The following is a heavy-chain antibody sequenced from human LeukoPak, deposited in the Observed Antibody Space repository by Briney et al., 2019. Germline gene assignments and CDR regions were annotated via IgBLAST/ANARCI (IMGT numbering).Heavy chain of an antibody. CDR2: IKQDRSEK. D-gene: IGHD3-9*01. Sequence: PGGFLRLSCAASKFTFSSYWMSWVRQAPGKGLEWVANIKQDRSEKYYVDSVQGRFTISRDNAKNSLYLQMNSLRAEDTAMYYCASLNLRYFGYWGRGTLVTVSS. V-gene: IGHV3-7*01. CDR1: KFTFSSYW. J-gene: IGHJ4*02. CDR3: ASLNLRYFGY.